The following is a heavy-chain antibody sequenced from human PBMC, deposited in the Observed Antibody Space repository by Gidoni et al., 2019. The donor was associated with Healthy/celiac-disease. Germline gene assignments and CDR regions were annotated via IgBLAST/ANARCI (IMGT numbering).Heavy chain of an antibody. CDR2: ISAYNGNT. CDR3: GRGQEASIIDP. V-gene: IGHV1-18*01. CDR1: GYTFTSYG. Sequence: QVQLVQSGAEVKTPGASVMVSCKAAGYTFTSYGISWVRQTAGQGLEWMGWISAYNGNTNCAQKIQGRVTMTTETSTSTAYIELRSLGCDDTAVYYCGRGQEASIIDPWGQGTLVTVSS. J-gene: IGHJ5*02.